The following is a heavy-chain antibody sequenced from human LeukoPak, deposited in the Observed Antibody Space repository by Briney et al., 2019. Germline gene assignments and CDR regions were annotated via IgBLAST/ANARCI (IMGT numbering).Heavy chain of an antibody. CDR2: ITDSGAGT. Sequence: GGSLRLSCAASGFTFSSDAMSWVRQAPGKGLEWVSTITDSGAGTFYADSVKGRFTVSRDNSKNTLYLQMNSLRAEDTAVYYCAKDRILPNSWGQGTLVTVSS. D-gene: IGHD2-15*01. J-gene: IGHJ5*02. V-gene: IGHV3-23*01. CDR1: GFTFSSDA. CDR3: AKDRILPNS.